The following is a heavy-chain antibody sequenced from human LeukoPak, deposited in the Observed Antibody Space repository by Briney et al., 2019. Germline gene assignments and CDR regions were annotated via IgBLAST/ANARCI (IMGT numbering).Heavy chain of an antibody. CDR3: ARGGSYAYDF. CDR2: ISYDGSSK. V-gene: IGHV3-30*04. Sequence: GGSLRLSCAASGFTFSSYAMHWVRQAPGKGLEWEAVISYDGSSKYADSVKGRFTVSRDNSKNSLYLQMNSLRAEDTAVYYCARGGSYAYDFWGQGTLVTVSS. CDR1: GFTFSSYA. J-gene: IGHJ4*02. D-gene: IGHD2-15*01.